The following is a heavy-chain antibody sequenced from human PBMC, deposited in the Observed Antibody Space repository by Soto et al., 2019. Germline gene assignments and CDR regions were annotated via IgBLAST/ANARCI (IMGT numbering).Heavy chain of an antibody. CDR2: INHSGST. Sequence: SETLSLTCAVYGGSLSGYYWSWIRQPPGKGLEWIGEINHSGSTNYNPSLKSRVTISVDTSKNQFSLKLSSVTAADTAVYYCARAGVGDIVVVPAAIEYWGQGTLCTVSS. CDR3: ARAGVGDIVVVPAAIEY. D-gene: IGHD2-2*02. CDR1: GGSLSGYY. J-gene: IGHJ4*02. V-gene: IGHV4-34*01.